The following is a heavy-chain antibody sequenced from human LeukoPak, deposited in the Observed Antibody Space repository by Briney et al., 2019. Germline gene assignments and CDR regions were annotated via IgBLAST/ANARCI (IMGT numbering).Heavy chain of an antibody. V-gene: IGHV1-69*13. J-gene: IGHJ3*02. CDR1: GGTLSSYA. CDR3: ARDLYSSGWPQAFDI. D-gene: IGHD6-19*01. CDR2: IIPIFGTA. Sequence: ASVKVSCKASGGTLSSYAISWVRQAPGQGLESMGGIIPIFGTANYAQKFQGRVTITADESTSTAYMELSSLRSEDTAVYYCARDLYSSGWPQAFDIWGQGTMVTVSS.